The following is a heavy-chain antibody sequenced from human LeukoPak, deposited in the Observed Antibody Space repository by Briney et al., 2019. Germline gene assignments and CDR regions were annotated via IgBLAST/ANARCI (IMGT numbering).Heavy chain of an antibody. Sequence: ASVKVSCKASGGTFNSYTISWVRQAPGQGLEWMGRIIPILGIANYAQKFQGRVTITADKSTSTAYMELSSLRSEDTAVYYCARDLPDIVVVPAAIFDPWGQGTLVTVSS. D-gene: IGHD2-2*01. CDR3: ARDLPDIVVVPAAIFDP. CDR1: GGTFNSYT. V-gene: IGHV1-69*04. J-gene: IGHJ5*02. CDR2: IIPILGIA.